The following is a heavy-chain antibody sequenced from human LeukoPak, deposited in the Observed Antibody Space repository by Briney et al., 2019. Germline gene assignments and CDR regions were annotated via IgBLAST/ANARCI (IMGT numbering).Heavy chain of an antibody. Sequence: SETLSLTCTVSGGSISSGGYYWSWIRQHPGKGLEWIGYIYYTGSTYYNPSLKGRVTISLDTSKNQFSLSLRSVTAADTAIYYCAGGCHPLCRGMDVWGQGTTVTVS. V-gene: IGHV4-31*03. J-gene: IGHJ6*02. D-gene: IGHD3-10*01. CDR1: GGSISSGGYY. CDR3: AGGCHPLCRGMDV. CDR2: IYYTGST.